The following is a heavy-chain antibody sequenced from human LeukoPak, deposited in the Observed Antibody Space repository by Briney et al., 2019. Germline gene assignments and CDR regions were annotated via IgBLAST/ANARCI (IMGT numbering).Heavy chain of an antibody. D-gene: IGHD5/OR15-5a*01. J-gene: IGHJ4*02. CDR1: GFTFSHYE. CDR2: ISSSGYTI. Sequence: GGSLRLSCEASGFTFSHYEMNWVRQAPGKGLEWVSYISSSGYTIYYADSVKGRFTISRDNAKNSLYLQMNSLRAEDTAVYYCASGSRFDYWGQGTLVTVSS. V-gene: IGHV3-48*03. CDR3: ASGSRFDY.